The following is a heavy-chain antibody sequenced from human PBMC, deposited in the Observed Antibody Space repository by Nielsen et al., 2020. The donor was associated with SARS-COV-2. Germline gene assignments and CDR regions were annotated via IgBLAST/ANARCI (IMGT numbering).Heavy chain of an antibody. CDR3: ARAPDVDVLTGDYPDGFDF. CDR1: GGSISSGDYY. Sequence: SETLSLTCTVSGGSISSGDYYWSWIRQHQGKGLEWIGYIYYNGSTVYNPSLTSRVTLSVDTSKNQFSLKMRSVTAADTAVYYCARAPDVDVLTGDYPDGFDFWGQGTRVTVS. J-gene: IGHJ3*01. CDR2: IYYNGST. D-gene: IGHD3-9*01. V-gene: IGHV4-31*03.